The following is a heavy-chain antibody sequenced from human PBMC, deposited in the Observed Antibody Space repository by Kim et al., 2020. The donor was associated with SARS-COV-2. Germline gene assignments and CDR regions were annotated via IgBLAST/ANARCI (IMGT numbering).Heavy chain of an antibody. V-gene: IGHV5-51*01. Sequence: GESLKISCKGSGYRFTRYWIGWARQMPGKGLEWMGIIYPDDSDTRYSPSFRGQVTISADKSTGTAYLQWSSLKASDTAIYYCARSYCSGGDCYYVWFDSWGQGTLVTFSS. CDR1: GYRFTRYW. CDR3: ARSYCSGGDCYYVWFDS. CDR2: IYPDDSDT. J-gene: IGHJ5*01. D-gene: IGHD2-15*01.